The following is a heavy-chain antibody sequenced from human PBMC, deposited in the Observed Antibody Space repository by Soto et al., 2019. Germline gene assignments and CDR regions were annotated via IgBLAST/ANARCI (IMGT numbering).Heavy chain of an antibody. V-gene: IGHV3-74*01. Sequence: EAQLVESGGVSVQPGGSLRLSCTASGFTLSNYWMHWVRQAHGKQLVWVSRMNTDGSTTTYADSVKGRFTISRDNAKNTLYLQMNSLRDEDTAVYYCVRIRRGDGYTFGYWGQGTLVTVSS. J-gene: IGHJ4*02. CDR2: MNTDGSTT. CDR1: GFTLSNYW. CDR3: VRIRRGDGYTFGY. D-gene: IGHD5-12*01.